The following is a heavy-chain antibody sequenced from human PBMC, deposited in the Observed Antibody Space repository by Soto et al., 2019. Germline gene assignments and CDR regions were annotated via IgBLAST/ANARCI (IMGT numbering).Heavy chain of an antibody. CDR2: ISPIFGTT. CDR1: GGRLGSCA. CDR3: ARDPGNVLSAYYSAVRPYSVMAV. J-gene: IGHJ6*01. Sequence: SVKVSCKACGGRLGSCARSWLRQAPGQGLELMGSISPIFGTTKYAQKLQGRVTLTADESTSTAYMELSSLRSDDTAVYYCARDPGNVLSAYYSAVRPYSVMAVW. V-gene: IGHV1-69*13. D-gene: IGHD3-10*01.